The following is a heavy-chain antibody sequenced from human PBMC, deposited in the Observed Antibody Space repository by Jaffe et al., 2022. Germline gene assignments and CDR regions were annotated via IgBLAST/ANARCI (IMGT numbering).Heavy chain of an antibody. V-gene: IGHV4-38-2*01. CDR3: ARVFTSYTPPPAVAGTGGSLNYFDY. CDR1: GYSISSGYY. Sequence: QVQLQESGPGLVKPSETLSLTCAVSGYSISSGYYWGWIRQPPGKGLEWIGSIYHSGSTYYNPSLKSRVTISVDTSKNQFSLKLSSVTAADTAVYYCARVFTSYTPPPAVAGTGGSLNYFDYWGQGTLVTVSS. CDR2: IYHSGST. D-gene: IGHD6-19*01. J-gene: IGHJ4*02.